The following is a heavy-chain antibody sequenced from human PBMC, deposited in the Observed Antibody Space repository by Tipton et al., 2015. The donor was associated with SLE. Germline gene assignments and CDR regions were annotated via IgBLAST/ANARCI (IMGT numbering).Heavy chain of an antibody. V-gene: IGHV3-23*01. J-gene: IGHJ4*02. CDR2: ISGSGGST. CDR1: GFTFSSYA. Sequence: SLRLSCAASGFTFSSYAMSWVRQAPGKGLEWVSAISGSGGSTYYADSVKGRFTISRDNSKNTLYLQMNSLRAEDTAVYYCAGGGSGSYYHYWGQGTLVTVSS. D-gene: IGHD3-10*01. CDR3: AGGGSGSYYHY.